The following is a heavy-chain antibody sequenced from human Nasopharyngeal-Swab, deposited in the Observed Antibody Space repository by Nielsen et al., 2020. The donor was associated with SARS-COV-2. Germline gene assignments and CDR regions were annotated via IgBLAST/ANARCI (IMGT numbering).Heavy chain of an antibody. V-gene: IGHV4-61*02. D-gene: IGHD6-6*01. CDR3: ARGSSSSAAHDY. J-gene: IGHJ4*02. Sequence: SLRLSCAVSGYSISSGSYYWSWIRQPAGKGLEWIGRIYTSGSTNYNPSLKSRVTISVDTSKNQFSLKLSSVTAADTAVYYCARGSSSSAAHDYWGQGTLVTVSS. CDR1: GYSISSGSYY. CDR2: IYTSGST.